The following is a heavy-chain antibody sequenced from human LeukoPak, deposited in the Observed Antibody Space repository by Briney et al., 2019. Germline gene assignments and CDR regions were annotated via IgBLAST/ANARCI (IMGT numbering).Heavy chain of an antibody. CDR2: ISYDGSNK. D-gene: IGHD2-2*01. Sequence: GRSLRLSCAASGFTFSSYGMHWVRQAPGKGLEWVAVISYDGSNKYYADSVKGRFTISRDNSKNTLYLQMNSLRAEDTAVYYCAKEHDAPNHIVVVPAATDYWGQGTLVTVSS. J-gene: IGHJ4*02. CDR3: AKEHDAPNHIVVVPAATDY. V-gene: IGHV3-30*18. CDR1: GFTFSSYG.